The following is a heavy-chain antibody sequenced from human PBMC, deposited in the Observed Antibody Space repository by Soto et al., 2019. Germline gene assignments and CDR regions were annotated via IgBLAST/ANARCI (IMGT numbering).Heavy chain of an antibody. D-gene: IGHD6-13*01. CDR3: ARSNTPDSSPDY. Sequence: QVQLQVSGPGLVKPSETLSLTCSVSGASITGFLWSWMRQSPGKGLEWIGSIFYKTTNTNPSLESPVIIAVDTSTSQVSLRLASVTAGDTAFYVCARSNTPDSSPDYWGQGSLVTVSS. J-gene: IGHJ4*02. CDR2: IFYKTT. CDR1: GASITGFL. V-gene: IGHV4-59*08.